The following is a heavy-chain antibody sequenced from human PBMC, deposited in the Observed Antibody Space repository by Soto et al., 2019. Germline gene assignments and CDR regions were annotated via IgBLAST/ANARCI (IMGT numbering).Heavy chain of an antibody. CDR2: VFYSGST. J-gene: IGHJ4*02. V-gene: IGHV4-39*01. CDR1: GGSISRSSFY. Sequence: QLQLQESGPGLVKPSETLSLTCTVSGGSISRSSFYWGWIRQSPGKGLEWIGSVFYSGSTYYNPAHKSRVTTSVDTSKNQASLNLSAVSAADAAVYYGARTASSGWYPFGFWGQGTLVTVSS. D-gene: IGHD6-19*01. CDR3: ARTASSGWYPFGF.